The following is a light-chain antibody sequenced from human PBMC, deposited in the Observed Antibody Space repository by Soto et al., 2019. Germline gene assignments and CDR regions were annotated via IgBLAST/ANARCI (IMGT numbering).Light chain of an antibody. J-gene: IGLJ2*01. Sequence: QPVLTQPPSVSEAPRQRVTMSCSGSSSNIGNNVVSWYQQLPGKAPKLLIHYDDVLPSGVSHRFSGSKSGTSASLAISGLQSEDEADYYCAAWDDRLKGVVFGGGTKLTVL. CDR2: YDD. CDR3: AAWDDRLKGVV. CDR1: SSNIGNNV. V-gene: IGLV1-36*01.